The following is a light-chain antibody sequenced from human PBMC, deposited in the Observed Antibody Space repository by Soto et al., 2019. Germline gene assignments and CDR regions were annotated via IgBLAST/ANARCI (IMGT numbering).Light chain of an antibody. CDR3: QQYYSTPLT. CDR2: WVS. V-gene: IGKV4-1*01. CDR1: QSVLYSSNNNNY. J-gene: IGKJ5*01. Sequence: DIVMTQSPDSLAVSLGERATINCKSSQSVLYSSNNNNYLAWYQQKPGQPPKLLIYWVSTREFGVPDRFSGSGSGTDFTLTISSLQTEDVAVYYCQQYYSTPLTFGQGTRLEIK.